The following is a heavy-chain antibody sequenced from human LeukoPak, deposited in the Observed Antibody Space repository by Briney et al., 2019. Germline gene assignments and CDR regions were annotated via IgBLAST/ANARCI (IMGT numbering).Heavy chain of an antibody. Sequence: SETLSLTCTVSGVSINSNTYYWGWIRQPPGKGLEWIGTIYYSGSTYYNPSLKSRVTISVDTSKNQFSLKLSSVIAADTAVYYCARHLKGHFGGFYFDYWGQGTLVTVSS. CDR1: GVSINSNTYY. D-gene: IGHD2-21*01. CDR3: ARHLKGHFGGFYFDY. CDR2: IYYSGST. V-gene: IGHV4-39*07. J-gene: IGHJ4*02.